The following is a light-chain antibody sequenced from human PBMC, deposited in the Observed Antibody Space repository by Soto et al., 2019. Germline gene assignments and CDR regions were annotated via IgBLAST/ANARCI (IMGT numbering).Light chain of an antibody. J-gene: IGKJ4*01. CDR1: QSVASSH. CDR3: QQYGSSPFT. V-gene: IGKV3-20*01. CDR2: GAS. Sequence: EIVLTQSPGTLSLSPGERATLSCRASQSVASSHLAWYRQKPGQTPRLLIYGASSRATGIPDRFSGSGSGTDFTLSISRLGPEDFAMYYCQQYGSSPFTFGGGTKVEIK.